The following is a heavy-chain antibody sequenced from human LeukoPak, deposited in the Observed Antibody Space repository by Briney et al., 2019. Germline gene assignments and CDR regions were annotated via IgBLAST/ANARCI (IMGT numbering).Heavy chain of an antibody. CDR3: ARAQTGYYNFDY. Sequence: GASVKVSCKASGGTFSSYAINWVRQATGQGLEWMGWMNPNSGNTGYAQKFQGRVTITRNTSISTAYMELSSLRSEDTAVYYCARAQTGYYNFDYWGQGTLVTVSS. D-gene: IGHD3-9*01. CDR2: MNPNSGNT. V-gene: IGHV1-8*03. J-gene: IGHJ4*02. CDR1: GGTFSSYA.